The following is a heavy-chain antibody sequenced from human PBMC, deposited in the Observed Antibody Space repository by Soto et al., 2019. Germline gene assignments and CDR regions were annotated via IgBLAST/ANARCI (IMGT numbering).Heavy chain of an antibody. CDR1: VFTFSSYA. D-gene: IGHD3-16*01. J-gene: IGHJ6*02. CDR2: ISGSGGST. Sequence: PGWSLRLSCASSVFTFSSYAMRWVRQAPGKGLEWVSAISGSGGSTYYADSVKGRFTISRDNSKNTLYLQMNSLRAEDTAVYYCGGAPYYYYGMDVWGQGTTVTVSS. CDR3: GGAPYYYYGMDV. V-gene: IGHV3-23*01.